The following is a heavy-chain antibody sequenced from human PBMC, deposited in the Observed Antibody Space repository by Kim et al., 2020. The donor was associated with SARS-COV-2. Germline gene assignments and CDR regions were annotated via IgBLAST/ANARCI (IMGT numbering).Heavy chain of an antibody. CDR3: ARDGYRYYYYGMDV. Sequence: NPSLKSRVTISVDTSKNQFSLKLSSVTAADTAVYYCARDGYRYYYYGMDVWGQGTTVTVSS. D-gene: IGHD5-18*01. J-gene: IGHJ6*02. V-gene: IGHV4-31*02.